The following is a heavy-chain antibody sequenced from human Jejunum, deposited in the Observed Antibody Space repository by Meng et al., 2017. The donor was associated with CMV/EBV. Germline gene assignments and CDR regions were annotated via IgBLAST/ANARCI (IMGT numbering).Heavy chain of an antibody. Sequence: QLQLQESGPGLVKPPETLSLTCTVSGGSISRRSYYWGWIRQHPGKGLVWIGSIYYSGSTYYNPSLKSRVTISVDTSKNQFFLKLSSVTAADTAVYHCLRGSGGSVWGQGTLVTVSS. CDR3: LRGSGGSV. CDR1: GGSISRRSYY. D-gene: IGHD3-10*01. J-gene: IGHJ1*01. CDR2: IYYSGST. V-gene: IGHV4-39*07.